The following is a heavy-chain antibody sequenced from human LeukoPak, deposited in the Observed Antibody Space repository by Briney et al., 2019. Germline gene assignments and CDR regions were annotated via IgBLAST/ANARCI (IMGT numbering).Heavy chain of an antibody. J-gene: IGHJ4*02. V-gene: IGHV3-23*01. D-gene: IGHD3-22*01. CDR2: ISGSGGST. Sequence: GGSLRLSCAASGFTFSGYAMSWVRQAPGKGLEWVSAISGSGGSTYYADSVKGRFTISRDNSKNTLYLQMNSLRAEDTAVYYCAKDVLSTVDTMIVVVIPSGFDYWGQGTLVTVSS. CDR1: GFTFSGYA. CDR3: AKDVLSTVDTMIVVVIPSGFDY.